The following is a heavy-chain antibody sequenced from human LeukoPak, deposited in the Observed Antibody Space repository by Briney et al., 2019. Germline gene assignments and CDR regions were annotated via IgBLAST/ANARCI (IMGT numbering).Heavy chain of an antibody. Sequence: SVKVSCKASGGTFSSYAISWVRQAPGQGLEWMGGIIPIFGTANYAQKFQGRVTITADESTSTAYMELCSLRSEDTAVYYCATTHDYGDPSFDYWGQGTLVTVSS. CDR1: GGTFSSYA. CDR3: ATTHDYGDPSFDY. V-gene: IGHV1-69*13. D-gene: IGHD4-17*01. CDR2: IIPIFGTA. J-gene: IGHJ4*02.